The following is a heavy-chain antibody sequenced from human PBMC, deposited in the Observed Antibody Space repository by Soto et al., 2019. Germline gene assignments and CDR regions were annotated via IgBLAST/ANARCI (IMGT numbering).Heavy chain of an antibody. CDR2: IGTAGDP. V-gene: IGHV3-13*05. Sequence: EVQLVDSGGGLVQPGGSLRLSCAASAFTFSRKDMHWVRQGTGRGLEWVSGIGTAGDPKSPGSVKGRFTTSSDSSKTTVYLQMNDLRPDDTAVYYCATWHEREHAYDVWGQGTTVTVSS. D-gene: IGHD1-1*01. CDR1: AFTFSRKD. CDR3: ATWHEREHAYDV. J-gene: IGHJ3*01.